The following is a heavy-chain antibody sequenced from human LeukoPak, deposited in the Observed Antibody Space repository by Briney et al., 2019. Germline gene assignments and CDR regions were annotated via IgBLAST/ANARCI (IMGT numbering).Heavy chain of an antibody. D-gene: IGHD5-18*01. Sequence: SETLSLTYNVFDGSIYSSSYYWAWIRQPPGKGLEWIGSIFYSGSTYYNPSLKSRVTISVDTSKNQFSLKLTSVTVADTAVYYCARLDRPMGTIESWGQGTLVTVSS. CDR1: DGSIYSSSYY. CDR2: IFYSGST. J-gene: IGHJ4*02. CDR3: ARLDRPMGTIES. V-gene: IGHV4-39*01.